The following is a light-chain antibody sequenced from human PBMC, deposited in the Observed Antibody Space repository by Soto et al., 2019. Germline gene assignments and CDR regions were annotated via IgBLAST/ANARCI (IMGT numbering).Light chain of an antibody. Sequence: DIQMTQSPTSLSASAGDRITLTCRASQNIYNFLTWYQQRPGRVPNLLIYATSHLNTGVPSRFSGNGSGTDFSLTISSLQPEDFTTYYCQQSHSSPPTFGHGTKVEMK. CDR2: ATS. J-gene: IGKJ1*01. CDR1: QNIYNF. V-gene: IGKV1-39*01. CDR3: QQSHSSPPT.